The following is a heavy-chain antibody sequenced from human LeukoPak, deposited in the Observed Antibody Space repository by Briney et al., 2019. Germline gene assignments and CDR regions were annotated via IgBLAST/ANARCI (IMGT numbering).Heavy chain of an antibody. V-gene: IGHV3-30-3*01. Sequence: AGGSLRLSCAASGFTFSSYGIHWVRQAPGKGLEWVAVISYDGSNKYYTDSVKGRFTISRDNSKNTLFLQMNSLRAEDTAVYYCARHSSSSYWGQGTLVTVSS. CDR2: ISYDGSNK. CDR3: ARHSSSSY. J-gene: IGHJ4*02. CDR1: GFTFSSYG. D-gene: IGHD6-6*01.